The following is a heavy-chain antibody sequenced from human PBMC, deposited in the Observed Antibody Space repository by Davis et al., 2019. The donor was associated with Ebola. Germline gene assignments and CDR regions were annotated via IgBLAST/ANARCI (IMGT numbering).Heavy chain of an antibody. CDR2: ISPSGGST. CDR1: RYSFTNYY. CDR3: ARGGNPDKFDD. V-gene: IGHV1-46*03. Sequence: AASVKVPCKASRYSFTNYYIHWVRQAPGQGLEWMGIISPSGGSTSYAQRFQGRVTMTRDTSTSTLYMDLSSLRSEDTAVYYCARGGNPDKFDDWGQGTLVTVSS. J-gene: IGHJ4*02. D-gene: IGHD4-23*01.